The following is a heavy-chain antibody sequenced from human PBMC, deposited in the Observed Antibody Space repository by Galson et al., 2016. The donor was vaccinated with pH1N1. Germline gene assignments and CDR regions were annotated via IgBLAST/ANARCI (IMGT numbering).Heavy chain of an antibody. CDR1: GFTFSSYA. Sequence: LRLSCAASGFTFSSYAMSWVRQAPGKGPEWVSGINSSGGSTYYADSVKGRFTISRDNSKNTMYLQMNSLRAEDTAVYYCARYSSIGARAQDYWGQGTLVTVSS. D-gene: IGHD6-6*01. V-gene: IGHV3-23*01. CDR3: ARYSSIGARAQDY. J-gene: IGHJ4*02. CDR2: INSSGGST.